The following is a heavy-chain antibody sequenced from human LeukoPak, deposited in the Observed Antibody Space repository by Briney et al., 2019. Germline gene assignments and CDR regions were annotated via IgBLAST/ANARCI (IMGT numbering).Heavy chain of an antibody. CDR1: GYSFTSYC. D-gene: IGHD1-26*01. Sequence: GESLKTSCKVSGYSFTSYCIGWVRQMPGKGLEWMGIIYPGDSGPTYSPSFQGQVTISVDKSINTAYLPWSSLPASDTAMYYCGMSGDRVPLQDDVFDAWGQGTMVTVST. V-gene: IGHV5-51*01. CDR2: IYPGDSGP. J-gene: IGHJ3*01. CDR3: GMSGDRVPLQDDVFDA.